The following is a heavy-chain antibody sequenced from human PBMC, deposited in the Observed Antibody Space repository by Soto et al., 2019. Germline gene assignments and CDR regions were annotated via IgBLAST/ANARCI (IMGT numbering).Heavy chain of an antibody. CDR3: ARGSSVYEVFFTAFDP. CDR1: GYTVSSLT. CDR2: SNTGNGNT. J-gene: IGHJ5*02. Sequence: QVQLVQSGAEVKKPGASVKVSCKASGYTVSSLTLQWVRQAPGQRPERVGWSNTGNGNTKYSQKFQGRVTITSDTSETTVYMELRSLRSADAANYSCARGSSVYEVFFTAFDPWGQGTLVTVSS. V-gene: IGHV1-3*04. D-gene: IGHD5-12*01.